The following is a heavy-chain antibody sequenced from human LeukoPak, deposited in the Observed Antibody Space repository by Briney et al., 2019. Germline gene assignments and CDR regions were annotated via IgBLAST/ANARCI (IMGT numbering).Heavy chain of an antibody. CDR3: ASPGRVEMATIMKY. V-gene: IGHV1-2*02. CDR1: GYTFTSYG. J-gene: IGHJ4*02. D-gene: IGHD5-24*01. Sequence: ASVKVSCKASGYTFTSYGISWVRQAPGQGLEWMGWINPNSGGTNYAQKFQGRVTMTRDTSISTAYMELSRLRSDDTAVYYCASPGRVEMATIMKYWGQGTLVTVSS. CDR2: INPNSGGT.